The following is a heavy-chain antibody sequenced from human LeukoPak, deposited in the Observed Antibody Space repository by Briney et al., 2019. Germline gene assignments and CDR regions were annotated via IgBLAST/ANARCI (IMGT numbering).Heavy chain of an antibody. CDR2: INHSGST. D-gene: IGHD3-22*01. CDR1: GGSSSGYY. V-gene: IGHV4-34*01. J-gene: IGHJ6*02. CDR3: ARVGRYDSSGYFSPYYYYGMDV. Sequence: SETLSLTCAVYGGSSSGYYWSWIRQPPGKGLEWIGEINHSGSTNYNPPLKSRVTISVDTSKNQFSLKLSSVTAADTAVYYCARVGRYDSSGYFSPYYYYGMDVWGQGTTVTVSS.